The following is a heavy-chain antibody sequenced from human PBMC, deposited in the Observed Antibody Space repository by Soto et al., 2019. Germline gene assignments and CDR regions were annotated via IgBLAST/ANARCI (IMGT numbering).Heavy chain of an antibody. CDR1: GGSISSGGYY. CDR3: ARVHDFWSGSPTHP. D-gene: IGHD3-3*01. V-gene: IGHV4-31*03. J-gene: IGHJ5*02. Sequence: SETLSLTCTVSGGSISSGGYYWSWIRQHPGKGLEWIGYIYYSGSTYYNPSLKSRVTISVDTSKNQFSLKLSSVTAADTAVYYCARVHDFWSGSPTHPSGPGTLVTVSS. CDR2: IYYSGST.